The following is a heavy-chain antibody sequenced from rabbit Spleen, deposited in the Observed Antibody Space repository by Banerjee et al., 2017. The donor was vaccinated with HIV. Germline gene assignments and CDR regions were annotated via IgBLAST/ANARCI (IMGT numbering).Heavy chain of an antibody. D-gene: IGHD6-1*01. Sequence: QLEESAGGLVQPGGSLKLSCKASGFTLSSYYMNWVRQAPGKGLEWIGYIDPVFGITDYASWVNGRFTISLDNAQNTVFLQMTSLTAADTATYFCARAGYAGYGYDLWGQGTLVTVS. CDR3: ARAGYAGYGYDL. V-gene: IGHV1S7*01. CDR2: IDPVFGIT. CDR1: GFTLSSYY. J-gene: IGHJ4*01.